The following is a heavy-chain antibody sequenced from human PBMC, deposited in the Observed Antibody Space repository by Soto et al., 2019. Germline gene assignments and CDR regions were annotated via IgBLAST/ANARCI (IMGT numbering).Heavy chain of an antibody. CDR2: IYYSGST. J-gene: IGHJ4*02. CDR1: VGPITSYY. D-gene: IGHD3-3*01. V-gene: IGHV4-39*01. CDR3: ARLPALLSGYYS. Sequence: AETLSLTCTVSVGPITSYYWGWIRQPPGKGLEWIGSIYYSGSTYYNPSLKSRVTISVDTSKNQFSLKLSSVTAADTAVYYCARLPALLSGYYSWGQGTLVTVSS.